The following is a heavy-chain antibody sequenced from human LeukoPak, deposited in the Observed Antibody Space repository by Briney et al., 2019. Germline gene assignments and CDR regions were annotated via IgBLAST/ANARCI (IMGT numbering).Heavy chain of an antibody. CDR2: ISWMGGSI. CDR3: ARAGAVVVGPRGFDY. V-gene: IGHV3-9*01. CDR1: GFTFDDYA. D-gene: IGHD2-15*01. J-gene: IGHJ4*02. Sequence: GGSLRLSCAASGFTFDDYAMRWVRQAPGKGLEWVSGISWMGGSIGYAGFVKGRFTISRDNAKKSLYLQMNSLRAEDTALYYCARAGAVVVGPRGFDYWGQGTLVTVSS.